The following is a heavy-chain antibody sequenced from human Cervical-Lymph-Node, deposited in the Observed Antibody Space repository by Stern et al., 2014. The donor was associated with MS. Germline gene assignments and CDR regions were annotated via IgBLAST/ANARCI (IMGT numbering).Heavy chain of an antibody. V-gene: IGHV3-30-3*01. J-gene: IGHJ6*02. CDR1: GFTLNGYA. Sequence: VQLVESGGGVVQPGWSLRLSCAASGFTLNGYALHWVRQAPGRGLEWVAAMSHDGSNQYYGDSVKGRFIISRDRSTNTLYLQMNSLRPEDTAVYYCARAPDGMDVWGQGTTVIVSS. CDR2: MSHDGSNQ. CDR3: ARAPDGMDV.